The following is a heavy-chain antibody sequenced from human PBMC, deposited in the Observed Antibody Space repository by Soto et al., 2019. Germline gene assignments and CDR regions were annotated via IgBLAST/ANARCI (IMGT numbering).Heavy chain of an antibody. V-gene: IGHV6-1*01. CDR1: GDSVSSNSAA. Sequence: QTLSLTCAISGDSVSSNSAAWNWIRQSPSRGLEWLGRTYYRSKWYNDYAVSVKSRITINPDTSKNQFSLQLNSVTPEDTAVYYCERDHIVVVESYGFYYGMDVWGQGTTVTVSS. J-gene: IGHJ6*02. CDR3: ERDHIVVVESYGFYYGMDV. D-gene: IGHD2-2*01. CDR2: TYYRSKWYN.